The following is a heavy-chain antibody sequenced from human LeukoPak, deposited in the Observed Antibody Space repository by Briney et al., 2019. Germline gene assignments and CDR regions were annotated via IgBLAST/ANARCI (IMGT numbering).Heavy chain of an antibody. CDR2: ISAYNGNT. J-gene: IGHJ4*02. CDR3: ARVTCSSGGSCYFMVY. D-gene: IGHD2-15*01. V-gene: IGHV1-18*04. Sequence: ASVKVSCKASGYTFTSYYMHWVRQAPGQGLEWMGWISAYNGNTNYAQKLQGRVTMTTDTSTSTAYMELRSLRSDDTAVYYCARVTCSSGGSCYFMVYWGQGTLVTVSS. CDR1: GYTFTSYY.